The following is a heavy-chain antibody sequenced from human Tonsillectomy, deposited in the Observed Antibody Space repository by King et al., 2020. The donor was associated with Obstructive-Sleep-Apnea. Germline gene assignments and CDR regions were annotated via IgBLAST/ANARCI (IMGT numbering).Heavy chain of an antibody. CDR3: ARGRPHGY. CDR2: INHSGST. Sequence: VQLQQWGAGLLKPSETLSLTCAVYGGSFSGYYWSWIRQPPGKGLEWIGEINHSGSTNYNPSLKSRVIISVDTSKNQFSLKLSSVTAADTAVYYCARGRPHGYWGQGTLVTVSS. CDR1: GGSFSGYY. V-gene: IGHV4-34*01. J-gene: IGHJ4*02.